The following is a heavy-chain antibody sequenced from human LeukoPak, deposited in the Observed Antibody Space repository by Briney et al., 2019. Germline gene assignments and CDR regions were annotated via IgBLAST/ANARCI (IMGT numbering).Heavy chain of an antibody. D-gene: IGHD2-2*01. Sequence: GGSLRLSCAASGFTFSSYSMNWVRQAPGKGLEWVSSISSSSSYIYYADSVKGRFTISRDNAKNSLYLQMNSLRAEDTAVYYCARERVEYQLLSKRKVYHFDYWGQGTLVTVSS. CDR1: GFTFSSYS. V-gene: IGHV3-21*01. J-gene: IGHJ4*02. CDR3: ARERVEYQLLSKRKVYHFDY. CDR2: ISSSSSYI.